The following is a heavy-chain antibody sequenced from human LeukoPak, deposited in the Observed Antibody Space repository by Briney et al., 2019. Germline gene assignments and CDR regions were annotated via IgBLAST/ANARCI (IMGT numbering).Heavy chain of an antibody. CDR1: GGSISSSSYY. CDR2: IYYSGST. V-gene: IGHV4-39*07. Sequence: SETLSPTCTVSGGSISSSSYYWGWIRQPPGKGLEWIGSIYYSGSTYYNPSLKSRVTISVDTSKNQFSLKLSSVTAADTAVYYCARQYYDFWSGYYHYWGQGTLVTVSS. D-gene: IGHD3-3*01. CDR3: ARQYYDFWSGYYHY. J-gene: IGHJ4*02.